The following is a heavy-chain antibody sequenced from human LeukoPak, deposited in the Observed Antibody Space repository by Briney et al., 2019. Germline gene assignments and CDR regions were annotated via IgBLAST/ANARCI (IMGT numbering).Heavy chain of an antibody. CDR3: ARADYDFSTSLFDY. Sequence: VASVKVSCKASGYTFTSYGISWVRQAPGQGLEWMGWISAYNGNTNYAQKLQGRVTMTTDTSTSTAYMELSSLRSEDTAVYYCARADYDFSTSLFDYWGQGTLVTVSS. V-gene: IGHV1-18*01. J-gene: IGHJ4*02. CDR1: GYTFTSYG. CDR2: ISAYNGNT. D-gene: IGHD3-3*01.